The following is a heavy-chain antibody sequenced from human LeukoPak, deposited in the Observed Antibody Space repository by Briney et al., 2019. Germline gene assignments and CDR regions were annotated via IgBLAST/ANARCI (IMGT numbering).Heavy chain of an antibody. CDR3: AITHYDILTGYHKYMDV. CDR1: GGSISSSSYY. D-gene: IGHD3-9*01. Sequence: SETLSLTCTVSGGSISSSSYYWGWIRQPPGKGLEWIGSIYYSGSTYYNPSLKSRVAISIGTSNNHFSLKLSSVTAADRAVYYCAITHYDILTGYHKYMDVWGKGTTVSISS. J-gene: IGHJ6*03. V-gene: IGHV4-39*02. CDR2: IYYSGST.